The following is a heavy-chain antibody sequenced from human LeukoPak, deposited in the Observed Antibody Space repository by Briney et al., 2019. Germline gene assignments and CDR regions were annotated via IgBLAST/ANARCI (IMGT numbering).Heavy chain of an antibody. V-gene: IGHV3-23*01. CDR3: AKDQTGGYSYGFPFDI. D-gene: IGHD5-18*01. J-gene: IGHJ3*02. CDR1: GFTFSSYA. CDR2: ISGSGGST. Sequence: GGSLRLSCAASGFTFSSYAMHWVRQAPGKGLEWVSAISGSGGSTYYADSVKGRFTISRDNSKNTLYLQMNSLRAEDTAVYYCAKDQTGGYSYGFPFDIWGQGTMVTVSS.